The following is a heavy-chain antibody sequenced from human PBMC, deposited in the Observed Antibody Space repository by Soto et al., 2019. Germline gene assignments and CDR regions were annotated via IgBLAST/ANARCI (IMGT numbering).Heavy chain of an antibody. CDR1: GFTFSSYG. CDR2: IWYDGSNK. V-gene: IGHV3-33*01. D-gene: IGHD1-26*01. Sequence: GGSLRLSCAASGFTFSSYGMHWVRQAPGKGLEWVAVIWYDGSNKYYADSVKGRFTISRDNSKNTLYLQMNSLRAEDTAVYYCARDQDSGSYYADYWGQGTLVTVSS. CDR3: ARDQDSGSYYADY. J-gene: IGHJ4*02.